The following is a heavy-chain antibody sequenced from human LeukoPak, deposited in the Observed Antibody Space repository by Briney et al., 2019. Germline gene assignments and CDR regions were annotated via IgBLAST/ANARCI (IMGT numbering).Heavy chain of an antibody. D-gene: IGHD6-13*01. V-gene: IGHV3-48*04. CDR1: GFTFSSYS. J-gene: IGHJ4*02. CDR3: ARDRSWTRNYFDY. Sequence: AGGSLRLSCAASGFTFSSYSMNWVRQAPGKGLEWVSYISSSSSAIYYADSVKGRFTISRDNAKNSLYLQMNSLRAEDTAVYYCARDRSWTRNYFDYWGQGTLVTVSS. CDR2: ISSSSSAI.